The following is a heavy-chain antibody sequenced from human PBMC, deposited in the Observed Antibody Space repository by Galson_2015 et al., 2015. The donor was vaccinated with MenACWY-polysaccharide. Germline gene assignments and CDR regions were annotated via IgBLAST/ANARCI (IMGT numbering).Heavy chain of an antibody. J-gene: IGHJ5*02. V-gene: IGHV3-74*01. CDR3: ARAVSKCARVSACYFTLFDP. CDR2: INADGSDT. D-gene: IGHD2-15*01. Sequence: SVRLSCKASGYSFSTYWMHWVRHAPGQGLVWVARINADGSDTDYADSVRGRFTMSSDNAKNALFLELNSLRAEDTAVYYCARAVSKCARVSACYFTLFDPWGQGTLVTVSS. CDR1: GYSFSTYW.